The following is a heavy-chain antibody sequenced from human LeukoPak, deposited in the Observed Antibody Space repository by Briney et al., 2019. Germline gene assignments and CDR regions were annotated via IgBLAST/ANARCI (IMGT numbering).Heavy chain of an antibody. J-gene: IGHJ5*02. CDR2: IHSSGAT. CDR3: ARGGRYYDLFDP. V-gene: IGHV4-4*07. CDR1: GGSMSGYY. Sequence: SKTPSLTCTVSGGSMSGYYWTWIRLPAGKGLEWLGRIHSSGATNSDPSLRSRVTMSIDTSKNHFSLNLKSVTAADTAVYYCARGGRYYDLFDPWGQGTLVTVSS. D-gene: IGHD1-26*01.